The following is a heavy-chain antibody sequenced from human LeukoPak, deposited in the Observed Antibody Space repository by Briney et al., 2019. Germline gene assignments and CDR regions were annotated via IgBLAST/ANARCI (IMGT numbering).Heavy chain of an antibody. CDR3: ARDTLGEGEDANYAVYYFDY. CDR1: GFMFNTHD. Sequence: QPGGSLRLSCGASGFMFNTHDMHWVRQAPGKGLEWVAFIRYDGTYTYYADSVKGRFTISRDNGKNSLDLQMNSLRADDTAFYYCARDTLGEGEDANYAVYYFDYWGQGTVVTVSS. V-gene: IGHV3-30*02. D-gene: IGHD4/OR15-4a*01. CDR2: IRYDGTYT. J-gene: IGHJ4*02.